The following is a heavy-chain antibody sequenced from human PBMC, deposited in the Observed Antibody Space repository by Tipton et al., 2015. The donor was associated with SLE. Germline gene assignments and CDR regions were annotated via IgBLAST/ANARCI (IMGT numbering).Heavy chain of an antibody. D-gene: IGHD1-1*01. Sequence: TLSLTCSVSGGSISTTDHYWGWIRQPPGKGLEWIGSVFYSGNTYYNESLQSRVTISVDTSKNQLSLKLSAVTAADTAVYYCARALWKGGDYWGQGTLVTVSS. J-gene: IGHJ4*02. V-gene: IGHV4-39*07. CDR3: ARALWKGGDY. CDR1: GGSISTTDHY. CDR2: VFYSGNT.